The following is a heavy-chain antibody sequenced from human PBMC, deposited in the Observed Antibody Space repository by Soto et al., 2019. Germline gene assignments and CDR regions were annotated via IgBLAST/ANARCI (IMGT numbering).Heavy chain of an antibody. D-gene: IGHD5-12*01. J-gene: IGHJ6*02. V-gene: IGHV3-30*18. Sequence: PGGSLRLSCAASGFTFSSYGMHWVRQAPGKGLEWVAVISYDGSNKYYADSVKGRFTISRDNSKNTLYLQMNSLRAEDTAVYYCAKEGRWLQLYYYYGMDVWGQGTTVTVSS. CDR1: GFTFSSYG. CDR2: ISYDGSNK. CDR3: AKEGRWLQLYYYYGMDV.